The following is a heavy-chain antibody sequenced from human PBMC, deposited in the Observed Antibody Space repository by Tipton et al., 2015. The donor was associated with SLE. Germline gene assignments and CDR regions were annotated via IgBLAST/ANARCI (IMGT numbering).Heavy chain of an antibody. J-gene: IGHJ4*02. CDR1: GGSFSGYY. CDR2: INHSGSS. V-gene: IGHV4-34*01. Sequence: TLSLTCAVYGGSFSGYYWTWIRQSPGKGLEWIGEINHSGSSNYNPSLKSRVTISVDTSKNQFSLKLSSVTAADTAVYYCARGTYYDFWSGYTLDYWGQGTLVTVSS. D-gene: IGHD3-3*01. CDR3: ARGTYYDFWSGYTLDY.